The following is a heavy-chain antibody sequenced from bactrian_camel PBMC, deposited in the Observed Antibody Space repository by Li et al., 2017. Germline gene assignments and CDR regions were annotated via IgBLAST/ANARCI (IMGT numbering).Heavy chain of an antibody. D-gene: IGHD4*01. J-gene: IGHJ4*01. V-gene: IGHV3S1*01. CDR2: LDSDGTT. CDR3: AKDLFTDYAR. CDR1: GYTDSSYC. Sequence: VQLVESGGGSVQAGGSLRLSCAVAGYTDSSYCMGWFRQAPGKEREGVVVLDSDGTTSYGDSVKGRFTVSKDNAKNILYLQMNSLKPEDTGMYYCAKDLFTDYARWGQGTQVTVS.